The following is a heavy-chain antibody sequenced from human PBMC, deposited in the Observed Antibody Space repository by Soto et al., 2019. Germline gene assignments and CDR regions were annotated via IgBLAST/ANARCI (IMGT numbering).Heavy chain of an antibody. D-gene: IGHD3-10*01. CDR1: GFTFSSYS. CDR2: ISSGSSYI. J-gene: IGHJ6*02. V-gene: IGHV3-21*06. CDR3: ARSSGGSGKLWNYYGMDV. Sequence: EVQLVESGGGLVKPGGSLRLSCAASGFTFSSYSMNWVRQAPGKGLEWVSSISSGSSYIYYADSVKGRFTISRDNAKNSXXLQMNSLRAEATAVYYCARSSGGSGKLWNYYGMDVWGQGTTVTVSS.